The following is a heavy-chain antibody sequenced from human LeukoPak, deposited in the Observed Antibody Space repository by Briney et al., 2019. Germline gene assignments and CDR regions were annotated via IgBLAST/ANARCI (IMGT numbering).Heavy chain of an antibody. J-gene: IGHJ6*02. CDR1: GGSFSGYY. CDR3: ARGRVVYYYYGMDV. V-gene: IGHV4-34*01. CDR2: INHSGST. Sequence: SETLSLTCAVYGGSFSGYYWSWIRQPPGKGLEWIGEINHSGSTNYNPSLKSRVTISVDTSKNQFSLKLSSVTAADTAAYYCARGRVVYYYYGMDVWGQGTTVTVSS.